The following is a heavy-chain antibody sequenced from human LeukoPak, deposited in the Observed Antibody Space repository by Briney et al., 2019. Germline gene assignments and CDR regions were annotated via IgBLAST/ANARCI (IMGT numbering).Heavy chain of an antibody. CDR2: IYYSGST. V-gene: IGHV4-39*07. Sequence: PSETLSLTCTVSGGSISSSSYYWGWIRQPPGKGLEWIGSIYYSGSTNYNPSLKSRVTISVDTSKNQFSLKLSSVTAADTAVYYCAMRPSYYDSIDYWGQGTLVTVSS. D-gene: IGHD3-22*01. CDR1: GGSISSSSYY. CDR3: AMRPSYYDSIDY. J-gene: IGHJ4*02.